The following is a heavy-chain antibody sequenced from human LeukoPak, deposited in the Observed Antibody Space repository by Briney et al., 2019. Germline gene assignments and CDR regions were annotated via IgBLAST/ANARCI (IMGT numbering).Heavy chain of an antibody. J-gene: IGHJ4*02. V-gene: IGHV3-23*01. CDR1: GFTFSSYA. Sequence: GGSLRLSCAASGFTFSSYAMTWVRQAPGKGLEWVSGLSAGGRTYYADSEKGRFTISRDNSKNTLYLQMNSLRPEDTAVYYCARDLDYGEKSEDYWGQGTLVTVSS. CDR3: ARDLDYGEKSEDY. CDR2: LSAGGRT. D-gene: IGHD4/OR15-4a*01.